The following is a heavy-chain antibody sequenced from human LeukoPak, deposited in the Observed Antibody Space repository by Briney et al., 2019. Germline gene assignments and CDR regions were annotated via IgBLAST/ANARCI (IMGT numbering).Heavy chain of an antibody. CDR2: ISGSGGST. Sequence: GGSLRLSCAASGFTFSSYAMSWVRQAPGKGLEWVSAISGSGGSTCYADSVKGRFTISRDNSKNTLYLQMNSLRAEDTAVYYCAKDRGGQLWLPIVGYFDYWGQGTLVTVSS. CDR1: GFTFSSYA. D-gene: IGHD5-18*01. J-gene: IGHJ4*02. CDR3: AKDRGGQLWLPIVGYFDY. V-gene: IGHV3-23*01.